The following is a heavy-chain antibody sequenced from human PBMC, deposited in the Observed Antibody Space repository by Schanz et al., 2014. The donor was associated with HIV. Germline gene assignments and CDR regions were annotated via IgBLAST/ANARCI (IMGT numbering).Heavy chain of an antibody. J-gene: IGHJ4*02. CDR1: GFNFTYNK. CDR3: ARVFGRTYGWPDY. D-gene: IGHD3-10*01. Sequence: VQLVEAGGGLVKPGGSLRLSWAGSGFNFTYNKMSWVRQAPGKGRKWLSFISVKGATREYADSVKGRFTISRDNARTSLYLQMNSLRAEDTAVYYCARVFGRTYGWPDYWGQGTLVTVSS. CDR2: ISVKGATR. V-gene: IGHV3-11*01.